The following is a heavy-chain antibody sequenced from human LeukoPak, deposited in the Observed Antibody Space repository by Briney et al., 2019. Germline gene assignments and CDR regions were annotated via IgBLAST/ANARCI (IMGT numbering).Heavy chain of an antibody. D-gene: IGHD6-19*01. V-gene: IGHV4-59*08. CDR1: DGSISGRY. CDR3: VVTQKWLAFDY. CDR2: WGYDGSP. Sequence: PSETLSLTCAVSDGSISGRYWSWIRQPPGKGLEWIANWGYDGSPNYTPSLESRATISLDTSKNQFSLRLTSVTAADTAVYYCVVTQKWLAFDYWGQGILVTVSS. J-gene: IGHJ4*02.